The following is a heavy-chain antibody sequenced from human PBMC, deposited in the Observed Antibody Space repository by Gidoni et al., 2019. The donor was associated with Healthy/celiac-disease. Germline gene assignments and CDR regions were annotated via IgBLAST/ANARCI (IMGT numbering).Heavy chain of an antibody. D-gene: IGHD3-3*01. J-gene: IGHJ4*02. Sequence: EVQLVESGGGLVKPGGSLRLSCAASGFTVSNAWMSWGRQAPGKGLEWVGRIKSKTDGGTTAYAAPVKGRFTISRDDSKNTLYLQMNSLKTEDTAVYYCSGQHNFWSGYYMADLDYWGQGTLVTVSS. CDR2: IKSKTDGGTT. CDR1: GFTVSNAW. CDR3: SGQHNFWSGYYMADLDY. V-gene: IGHV3-15*01.